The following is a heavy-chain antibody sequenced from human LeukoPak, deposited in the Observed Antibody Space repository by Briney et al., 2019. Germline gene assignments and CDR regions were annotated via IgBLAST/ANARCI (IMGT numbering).Heavy chain of an antibody. CDR2: INPSGGST. Sequence: ASVKVSCKASGYTFTSYGISWVRQAPGQGLEWMGIINPSGGSTSYAQKFQGRVTMTRDTSTSTVYMELSSLRSEDTAVYYCARDRLDVAAADYGMDVWGQGTTVTVSS. CDR1: GYTFTSYG. V-gene: IGHV1-46*01. CDR3: ARDRLDVAAADYGMDV. D-gene: IGHD6-13*01. J-gene: IGHJ6*02.